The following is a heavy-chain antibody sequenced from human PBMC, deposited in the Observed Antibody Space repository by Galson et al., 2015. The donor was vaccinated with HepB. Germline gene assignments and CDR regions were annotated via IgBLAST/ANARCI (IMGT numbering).Heavy chain of an antibody. CDR3: ARENLGYCSSTSCYEGRYYYYYGMDV. Sequence: QSGAEVKKPGESLKISCKASGYTFTSYGISWVRQAPGQGLEWMGWISAYNGNTNYAQKLQGRVTMTTDTSTSTAHMELRSLRSDDTAVYYCARENLGYCSSTSCYEGRYYYYYGMDVWGQGTTVTVSS. V-gene: IGHV1-18*04. D-gene: IGHD2-2*01. CDR1: GYTFTSYG. J-gene: IGHJ6*02. CDR2: ISAYNGNT.